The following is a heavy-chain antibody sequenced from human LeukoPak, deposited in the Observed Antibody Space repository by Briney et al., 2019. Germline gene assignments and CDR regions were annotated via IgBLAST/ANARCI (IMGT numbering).Heavy chain of an antibody. D-gene: IGHD5-12*01. Sequence: GASVKVSCKTSGYTFTGYYMHWVRQAPGQGLEWMGWINPNSGGTNYAQKFQGRVTMTRDTSISTAYMELSRLRSDDTAAYYCARGYSGYDPTDYYYYYYMDVWGKGTTVTVSS. CDR1: GYTFTGYY. CDR3: ARGYSGYDPTDYYYYYYMDV. J-gene: IGHJ6*03. CDR2: INPNSGGT. V-gene: IGHV1-2*02.